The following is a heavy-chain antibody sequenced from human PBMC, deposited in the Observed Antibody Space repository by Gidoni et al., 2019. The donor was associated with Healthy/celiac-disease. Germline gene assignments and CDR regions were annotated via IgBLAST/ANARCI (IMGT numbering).Heavy chain of an antibody. J-gene: IGHJ5*02. V-gene: IGHV4-34*01. CDR2: INHSGST. Sequence: QVQLQQWGAGRLKPSEALSRTCAVDGGSFSGYYWSWIRQPPGKGLEWIGEINHSGSTTDNPSLKSRVTISVDTSKNQFSLKLSPVTAADTAVYYCTTRRRNWWFDPWGQGTLVTVSS. CDR3: TTRRRNWWFDP. CDR1: GGSFSGYY. D-gene: IGHD1-1*01.